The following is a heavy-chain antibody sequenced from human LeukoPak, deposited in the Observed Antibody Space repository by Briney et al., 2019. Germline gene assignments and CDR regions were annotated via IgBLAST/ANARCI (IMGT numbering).Heavy chain of an antibody. CDR3: AKEGVRLPESY. J-gene: IGHJ4*02. D-gene: IGHD1-14*01. Sequence: GGSLRLSCAASGFTFINYAMSWVRQAPGKGLEWVSLISKSSDATYYAPSVKGRFTISRDNSKNTLYLQMNSLRAEDTAVYYCAKEGVRLPESYWGQGTLVTVSS. CDR1: GFTFINYA. CDR2: ISKSSDAT. V-gene: IGHV3-23*01.